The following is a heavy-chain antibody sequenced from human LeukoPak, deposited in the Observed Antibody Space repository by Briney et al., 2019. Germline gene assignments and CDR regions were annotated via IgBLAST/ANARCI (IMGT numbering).Heavy chain of an antibody. Sequence: SETLSLTCTVSGGSISSYYWSWIRQPPGKGLEWIGYIYYSGCTNYNPSLKSRVTISVDTSKNQFSLKLSSVTAADTAVYYCARLGFHYDILTGYYPEYYFDYWGQGTLVTVSS. CDR2: IYYSGCT. V-gene: IGHV4-59*08. CDR1: GGSISSYY. J-gene: IGHJ4*02. CDR3: ARLGFHYDILTGYYPEYYFDY. D-gene: IGHD3-9*01.